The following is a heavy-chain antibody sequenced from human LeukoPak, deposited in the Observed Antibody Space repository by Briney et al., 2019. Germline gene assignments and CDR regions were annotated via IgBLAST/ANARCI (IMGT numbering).Heavy chain of an antibody. Sequence: PSETLSLTCAVYGGSFSGYYWSWIRQPPGKGLEWIGSIYYSGSTYYNPSLKSRVTISVDTSKNQFSLKLSSVTAADTAVYYCARHEAIFGVVILRVFDYWGQGTLVTVSS. CDR3: ARHEAIFGVVILRVFDY. CDR1: GGSFSGYY. J-gene: IGHJ4*02. CDR2: IYYSGST. V-gene: IGHV4-34*01. D-gene: IGHD3-3*01.